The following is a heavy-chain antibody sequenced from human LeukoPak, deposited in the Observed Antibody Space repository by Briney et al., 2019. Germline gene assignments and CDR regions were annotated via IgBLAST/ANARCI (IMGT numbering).Heavy chain of an antibody. CDR3: ARVVSEWIQLSGFDP. Sequence: GGSLRLSCAASGFTFSTYEMNWVRQAPGKGLEWISYISNSGTTIYYADSVKGRFTISRDNAKNSLYLQMNSLRAEDTAVYYCARVVSEWIQLSGFDPWGQGTLVTVSS. CDR2: ISNSGTTI. V-gene: IGHV3-48*03. CDR1: GFTFSTYE. J-gene: IGHJ5*02. D-gene: IGHD5-18*01.